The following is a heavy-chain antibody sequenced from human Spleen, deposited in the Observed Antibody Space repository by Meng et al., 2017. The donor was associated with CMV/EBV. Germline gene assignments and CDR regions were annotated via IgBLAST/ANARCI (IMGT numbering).Heavy chain of an antibody. CDR1: GFTFDDYA. J-gene: IGHJ4*02. CDR2: INSDGIST. CDR3: ASWGPYCSSGSCSHGYLDY. D-gene: IGHD2-15*01. Sequence: GESLKISCAASGFTFDDYAMHWVRQVPGKGLVWVSRINSDGISTSYTDSVKGRFTISRDNAKKTLFLQMNSLRAEDTAVYYCASWGPYCSSGSCSHGYLDYWGQGTLVTVSS. V-gene: IGHV3-74*01.